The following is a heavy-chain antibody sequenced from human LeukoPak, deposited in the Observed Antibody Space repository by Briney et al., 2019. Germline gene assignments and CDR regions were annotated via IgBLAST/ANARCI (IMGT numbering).Heavy chain of an antibody. D-gene: IGHD5-12*01. Sequence: PSETLSLTCTVSGGSISSYYWSWIRQPPGKGLEWIGYIYYSGSTYYNPSLKSRVTMSVDTSKNQVSLKLTSVTAADTAVYYCARGGYSGYDPSDYWGQGTLVTVSS. J-gene: IGHJ4*02. CDR2: IYYSGST. CDR1: GGSISSYY. V-gene: IGHV4-59*01. CDR3: ARGGYSGYDPSDY.